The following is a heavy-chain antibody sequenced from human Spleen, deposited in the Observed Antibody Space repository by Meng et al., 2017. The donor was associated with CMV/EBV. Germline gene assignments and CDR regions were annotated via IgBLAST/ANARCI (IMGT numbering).Heavy chain of an antibody. CDR3: ARGKGPFSESYTPIP. CDR1: GYTFTCYA. V-gene: IGHV7-4-1*02. Sequence: SGYTFTCYAMTWVRPAPGQGLEWMGWINTNTGNPTSAQDFTGRFVFSLDTSVSTAYLQISSLKAEDTAVYYCARGKGPFSESYTPIPWGQGTLVTVSS. D-gene: IGHD1-26*01. J-gene: IGHJ1*01. CDR2: INTNTGNP.